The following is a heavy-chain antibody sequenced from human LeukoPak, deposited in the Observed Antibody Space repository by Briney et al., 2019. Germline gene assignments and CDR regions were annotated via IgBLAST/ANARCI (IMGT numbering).Heavy chain of an antibody. Sequence: IXXSGGSTSYAQKFQGRVTMTRDTSTSTVYMELSSLRSEDTAVYYCGTGVVVPAAAHDAFDIWGQGTMVTVSS. CDR3: GTGVVVPAAAHDAFDI. CDR2: IXXSGGST. J-gene: IGHJ3*02. V-gene: IGHV1-46*01. D-gene: IGHD2-2*01.